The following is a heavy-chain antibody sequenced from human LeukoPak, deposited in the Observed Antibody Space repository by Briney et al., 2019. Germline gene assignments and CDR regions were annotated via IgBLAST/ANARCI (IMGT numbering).Heavy chain of an antibody. CDR3: AKASQWTSDY. V-gene: IGHV3-23*01. Sequence: GGSLRLSCAASGFTFSSYAMSWVRQAPGKGLEWVSAINGGGDNTYYADSVKGRFTVSRDNSKNTLCLQMNSLRAEDTALYFCAKASQWTSDYWGQGTLVTVSS. CDR1: GFTFSSYA. D-gene: IGHD6-19*01. CDR2: INGGGDNT. J-gene: IGHJ4*02.